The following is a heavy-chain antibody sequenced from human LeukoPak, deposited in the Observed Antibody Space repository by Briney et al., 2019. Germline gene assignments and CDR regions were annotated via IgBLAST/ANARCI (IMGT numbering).Heavy chain of an antibody. CDR1: GGSFSGYY. Sequence: PSETLSLTCAVYGGSFSGYYWSWIRQPPGKGLEWIGEINHSGSTNYNPSLKSRVTISVDTSKNQFSLKLSSVTAADTAVYYCAAPRMDYDFWSGYYYYGMDVWGQGTTVTVSS. CDR3: AAPRMDYDFWSGYYYYGMDV. J-gene: IGHJ6*02. D-gene: IGHD3-3*01. V-gene: IGHV4-34*01. CDR2: INHSGST.